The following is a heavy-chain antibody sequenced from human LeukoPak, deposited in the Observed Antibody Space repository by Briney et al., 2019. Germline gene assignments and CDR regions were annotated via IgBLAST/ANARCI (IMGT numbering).Heavy chain of an antibody. V-gene: IGHV1-8*03. D-gene: IGHD1-26*01. CDR2: MNPKSGNT. J-gene: IGHJ5*02. CDR1: GYTFTSYG. CDR3: VRSHEWDSNWFDP. Sequence: VASVKVSCKASGYTFTSYGISWVRQAPGQGLEWMGWMNPKSGNTGYAQKFQGRVTITRNTSISTAYMELSSLRSEDTAVYYCVRSHEWDSNWFDPWGQGTLVTVSS.